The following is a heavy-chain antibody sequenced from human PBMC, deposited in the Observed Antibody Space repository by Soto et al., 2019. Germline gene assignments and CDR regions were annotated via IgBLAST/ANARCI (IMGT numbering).Heavy chain of an antibody. CDR1: GYSFTSYG. Sequence: QVKLVQSGAEVKKPGASAKVSCKDSGYSFTSYGISWVRQAPGQGLEWMGWISAYNGNQRYAQKLQGRVTMTTATSTSPAYMWQGSLRSDDTAVYCCARDLGQQLVDDWGQGTLVNASS. J-gene: IGHJ4*02. CDR3: ARDLGQQLVDD. D-gene: IGHD6-13*01. V-gene: IGHV1-18*01. CDR2: ISAYNGNQ.